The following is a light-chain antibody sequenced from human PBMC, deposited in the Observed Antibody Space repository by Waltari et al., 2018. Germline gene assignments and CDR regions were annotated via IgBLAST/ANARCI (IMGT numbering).Light chain of an antibody. CDR1: QGIGTW. CDR3: QQANSFPPT. V-gene: IGKV1-12*01. CDR2: GAS. Sequence: DIQMTQSPSSVSASVGDRVTITCRASQGIGTWVAWYQQKPGKAPKLLIYGASSLQSAVPSRFSGSGSGTEFTLTISSLQPEDFATYCWQQANSFPPTFGQGTKVEIK. J-gene: IGKJ1*01.